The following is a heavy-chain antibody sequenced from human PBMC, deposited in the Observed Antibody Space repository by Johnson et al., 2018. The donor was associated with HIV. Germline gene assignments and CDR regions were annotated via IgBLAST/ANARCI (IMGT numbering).Heavy chain of an antibody. V-gene: IGHV3-13*01. Sequence: EMQLVESGGGLVQPGGSLRLSCAASGFTFSSYDMHWVRQATGKGLEWVSAIGTAGDTYYPGFVKGRFTISRENAKNSLHLQMNSLRAEDTAVYYCARGGYYYDSYDAFDIWGQGTMVTVSS. J-gene: IGHJ3*02. CDR2: IGTAGDT. D-gene: IGHD3-22*01. CDR1: GFTFSSYD. CDR3: ARGGYYYDSYDAFDI.